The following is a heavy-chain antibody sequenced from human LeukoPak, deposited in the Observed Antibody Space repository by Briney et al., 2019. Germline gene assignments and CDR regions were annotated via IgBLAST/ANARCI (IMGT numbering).Heavy chain of an antibody. J-gene: IGHJ4*02. CDR2: ISSSSSYI. V-gene: IGHV3-21*01. CDR1: GFTFSSYN. CDR3: ARVPLRGSWYLTY. Sequence: PGGSLRLSCAASGFTFSSYNMNWVRQAPGKGLEWVSSISSSSSYIYYADSVKGRFTISRDNAKNSLYLQMNSLRAEDTAVYDCARVPLRGSWYLTYSGQGTLVTVSS. D-gene: IGHD6-13*01.